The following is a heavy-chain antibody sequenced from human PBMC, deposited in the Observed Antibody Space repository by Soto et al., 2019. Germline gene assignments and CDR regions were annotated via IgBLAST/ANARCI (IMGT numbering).Heavy chain of an antibody. CDR1: GFTFSSYS. J-gene: IGHJ5*02. CDR3: ARLLGGSSSALSWFDP. D-gene: IGHD6-6*01. Sequence: PGGSLRLSCAASGFTFSSYSMNWVRQAPGKGLEWVSSISSSSSYIYYADSVKGRFTISRDNAKNSLYLQMNSLRAEDTAVYYCARLLGGSSSALSWFDPWGQGTLVTVSS. CDR2: ISSSSSYI. V-gene: IGHV3-21*01.